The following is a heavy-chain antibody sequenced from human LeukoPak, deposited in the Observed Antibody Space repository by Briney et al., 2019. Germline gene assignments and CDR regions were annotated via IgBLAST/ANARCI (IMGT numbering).Heavy chain of an antibody. CDR1: GFTVSSYY. CDR3: ARAPEWLIFDY. Sequence: GGSLRLSCAASGFTVSSYYMSWVRQAPGKGLEWVSVIYSGGSTYYADSVKGRFTISRHNSKNTLYLQMNSLRAEDTAGYYCARAPEWLIFDYWGQGTLVTVSS. J-gene: IGHJ4*02. CDR2: IYSGGST. V-gene: IGHV3-53*04. D-gene: IGHD6-19*01.